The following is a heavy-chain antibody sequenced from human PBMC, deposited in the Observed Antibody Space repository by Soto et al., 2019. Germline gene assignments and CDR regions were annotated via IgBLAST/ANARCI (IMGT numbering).Heavy chain of an antibody. Sequence: QVQLVQSGAEVKKPGSSVKVSCKASGGTFSSYTISWVRQAPGQGLEWMGRIIPILGIANYAQKFQGRVTSTADKSTSTDYMELSSLRSEDTAVYYCARAGYYDILTGYYPDYYYYYYGMDVWGQGTTVTVSS. CDR3: ARAGYYDILTGYYPDYYYYYYGMDV. D-gene: IGHD3-9*01. V-gene: IGHV1-69*02. CDR1: GGTFSSYT. CDR2: IIPILGIA. J-gene: IGHJ6*02.